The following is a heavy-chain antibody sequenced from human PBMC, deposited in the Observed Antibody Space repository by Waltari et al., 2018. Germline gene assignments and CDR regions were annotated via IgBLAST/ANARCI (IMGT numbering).Heavy chain of an antibody. CDR2: ISSTSTYM. J-gene: IGHJ4*02. CDR1: GLTFSTYN. CDR3: ATGGWGFYLGY. Sequence: EVQLVESGGGLVRPGGSLRLSCAASGLTFSTYNMNWVRQAPGQGLEWVSSISSTSTYMHYADSVKGRFTISRDDAKNSLYLQLNSLRAEDTAVYYCATGGWGFYLGYWGQGTLVTVSS. V-gene: IGHV3-21*02. D-gene: IGHD7-27*01.